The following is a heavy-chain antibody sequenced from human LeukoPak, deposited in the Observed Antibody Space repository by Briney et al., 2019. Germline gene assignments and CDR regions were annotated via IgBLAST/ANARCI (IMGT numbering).Heavy chain of an antibody. CDR1: VHSVDSVHW. V-gene: IGHV4-38-2*02. Sequence: SETLSLTCTVSVHSVDSVHWWGWLRQPPGKGLEWIGTFWRSGTTYYNPAHKSRVTISLDTSDNPFSLRLSSVTAADTAVYYCARGGFGEWFDYWGQGTLVTVSS. CDR2: FWRSGTT. CDR3: ARGGFGEWFDY. D-gene: IGHD3-10*01. J-gene: IGHJ4*02.